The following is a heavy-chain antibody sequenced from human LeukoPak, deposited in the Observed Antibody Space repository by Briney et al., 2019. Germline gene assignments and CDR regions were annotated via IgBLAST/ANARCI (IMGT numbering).Heavy chain of an antibody. CDR3: AREVFDTMVRGVPSHPFDY. CDR2: IKQDGSEK. D-gene: IGHD3-10*01. Sequence: GGSLRLSCAASGFTFSSYWMSWVRQAPGKGLEWVANIKQDGSEKYYVDSVKGRFTISRDNAKNSLYLQMNSLRAEDTAVYYCAREVFDTMVRGVPSHPFDYWGQGTLVTVSS. CDR1: GFTFSSYW. J-gene: IGHJ4*02. V-gene: IGHV3-7*01.